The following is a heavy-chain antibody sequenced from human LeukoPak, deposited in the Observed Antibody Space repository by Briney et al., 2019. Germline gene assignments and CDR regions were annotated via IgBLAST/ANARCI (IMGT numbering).Heavy chain of an antibody. V-gene: IGHV3-23*01. CDR3: AKGIAVAGDY. D-gene: IGHD6-19*01. CDR1: GFTFSSYA. Sequence: GASLRLSCAASGFTFSSYAMSWVRQAPGKGLEWVSAISGSGGSTYYADSVKGRFTISRDNSKNTLYLQMNSLRAKDTAVYYCAKGIAVAGDYWGQGTLVTVSS. CDR2: ISGSGGST. J-gene: IGHJ4*02.